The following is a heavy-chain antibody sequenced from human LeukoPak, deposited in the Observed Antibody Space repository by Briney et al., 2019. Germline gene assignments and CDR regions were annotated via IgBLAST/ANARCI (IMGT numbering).Heavy chain of an antibody. CDR2: IYHSGST. CDR1: GGSISSSNW. V-gene: IGHV4-4*02. J-gene: IGHJ6*03. D-gene: IGHD5-12*01. Sequence: PSGTLSLTCAVSGGSISSSNWWSWVRQPPGKGLEWIGEIYHSGSTNYNPSLKSRVTISVDKSKNQFSLKLSSVTAADTAVYYCARDQRSGYTGYDYYYYYYMDVWGKGTTVTVSS. CDR3: ARDQRSGYTGYDYYYYYYMDV.